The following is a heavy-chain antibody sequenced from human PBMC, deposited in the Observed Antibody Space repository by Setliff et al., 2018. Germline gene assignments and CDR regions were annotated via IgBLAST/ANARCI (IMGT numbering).Heavy chain of an antibody. CDR1: GDSMSNFF. J-gene: IGHJ4*02. V-gene: IGHV4-4*08. D-gene: IGHD3-10*01. Sequence: SETLSLTCSVTGDSMSNFFWSWIRQPPGKGLEWIGYYRSGSTNYSPSLKSRVTISIDTSKNQFSLKLSSVTAADTAVYYCARHTIAMSTIISYFDYWGQGTLVTVSS. CDR2: YRSGST. CDR3: ARHTIAMSTIISYFDY.